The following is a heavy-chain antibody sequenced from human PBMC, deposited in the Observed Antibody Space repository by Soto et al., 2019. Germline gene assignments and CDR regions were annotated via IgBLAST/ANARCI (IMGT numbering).Heavy chain of an antibody. CDR3: ARDLSAGKRLESFKYYRMDV. D-gene: IGHD3-10*01. J-gene: IGHJ6*02. V-gene: IGHV1-69*06. Sequence: QVQLMQSGAEVRKPGCSVTVSCKASGGTFSSNPISWVRQAPGQGLEWMGGIIPIFGTPHYARRFLDRVTLTADRSTHTAFMELTSLTSEDTATYYCARDLSAGKRLESFKYYRMDVWGQGTTVTVS. CDR1: GGTFSSNP. CDR2: IIPIFGTP.